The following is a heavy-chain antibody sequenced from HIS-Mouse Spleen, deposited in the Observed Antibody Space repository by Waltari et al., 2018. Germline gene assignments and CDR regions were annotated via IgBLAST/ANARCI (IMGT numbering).Heavy chain of an antibody. V-gene: IGHV3-7*01. D-gene: IGHD3-16*01. CDR2: IKQDGSEK. CDR3: ARNLKWGDRYWYFDL. CDR1: GFTFSSYW. Sequence: EVQLVESGGGLVQPGGSLRLSCAASGFTFSSYWMSWVRQAPGKGLEWVANIKQDGSEKYYVDSVKGRFTISRDNAKNSLYLQMNSLRAEDTAVYYCARNLKWGDRYWYFDLWGRGTLVTVSS. J-gene: IGHJ2*01.